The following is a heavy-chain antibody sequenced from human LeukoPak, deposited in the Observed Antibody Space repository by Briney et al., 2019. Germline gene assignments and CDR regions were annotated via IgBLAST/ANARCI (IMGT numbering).Heavy chain of an antibody. J-gene: IGHJ3*02. CDR3: AAYDILTGYNDAFDI. Sequence: SETLSLTCLVSGAPINNYFWSWIRQPPGKGLEWIGDIQYSGSTNYNLFLKSRVTISLDTANNRFSLKVTSVTAADTAVYYCAAYDILTGYNDAFDIWGQGTMVTVSS. CDR1: GAPINNYF. CDR2: IQYSGST. V-gene: IGHV4-59*01. D-gene: IGHD3-9*01.